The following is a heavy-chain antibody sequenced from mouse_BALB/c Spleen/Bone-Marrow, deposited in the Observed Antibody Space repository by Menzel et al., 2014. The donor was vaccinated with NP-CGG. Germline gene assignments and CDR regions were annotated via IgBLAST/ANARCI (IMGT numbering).Heavy chain of an antibody. CDR3: ARDGDYTYGWFAY. J-gene: IGHJ3*01. V-gene: IGHV5-4*02. Sequence: EVQLVESGGGLVKPGGSLKLSCAASGFTFSDYYMYWVRQTPEKRLEWVATISDGGSYTFYPDSVKGRFTISRDNAKNNLYLQMSSLKSEDTAMYYCARDGDYTYGWFAYWGQGTLVTVSA. D-gene: IGHD2-14*01. CDR1: GFTFSDYY. CDR2: ISDGGSYT.